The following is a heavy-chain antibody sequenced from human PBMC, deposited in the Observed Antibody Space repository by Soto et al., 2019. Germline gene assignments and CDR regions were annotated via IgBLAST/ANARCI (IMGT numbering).Heavy chain of an antibody. CDR2: ITGSGGIT. V-gene: IGHV3-23*01. CDR1: GFTFSSNA. Sequence: GGSLRLSCAASGFTFSSNAMSWVRRAPGKGLEWVSGITGSGGITDYADSVKGQFTISRDNGQNSLSLQINSLRVEDTAVYYCVRELGLAYWGQGALVTVSS. D-gene: IGHD7-27*01. CDR3: VRELGLAY. J-gene: IGHJ4*02.